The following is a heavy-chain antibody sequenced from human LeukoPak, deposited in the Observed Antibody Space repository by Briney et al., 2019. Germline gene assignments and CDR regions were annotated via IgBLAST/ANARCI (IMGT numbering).Heavy chain of an antibody. D-gene: IGHD3-16*01. CDR1: GFTFSSYA. CDR2: ISGSGGST. Sequence: GGSLRLSCAASGFTFSSYAMSWVRQAPGKGLEWVSAISGSGGSTYYADSVKGRFTISRDNSRDTLYLQMNSLRAEDTAVYYCAKGYYDYVWGSYYFDYWGQGTLITVSS. CDR3: AKGYYDYVWGSYYFDY. V-gene: IGHV3-23*01. J-gene: IGHJ4*02.